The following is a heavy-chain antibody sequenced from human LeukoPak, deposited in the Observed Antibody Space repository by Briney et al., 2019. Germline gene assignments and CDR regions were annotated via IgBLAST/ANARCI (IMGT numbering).Heavy chain of an antibody. Sequence: GASVKVSCKVSGYTFTDYSLHWVRQAPGQGLEWMGWMNPNSGGTNYAQQFQGRVTMTRDTSISTAYMELSRLRSDDTAVYYCARPYSSSWYWFDPWGQGTLVTVSS. CDR2: MNPNSGGT. CDR1: GYTFTDYS. J-gene: IGHJ5*02. CDR3: ARPYSSSWYWFDP. D-gene: IGHD6-13*01. V-gene: IGHV1-2*02.